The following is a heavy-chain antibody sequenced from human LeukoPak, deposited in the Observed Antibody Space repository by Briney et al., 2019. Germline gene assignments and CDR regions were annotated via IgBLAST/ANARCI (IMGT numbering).Heavy chain of an antibody. CDR1: GFTFSSYA. D-gene: IGHD6-13*01. CDR3: AKDVGYSSSWYYFDY. V-gene: IGHV3-23*01. Sequence: PGGSLRLSCAASGFTFSSYAMSWVRQAPGEGLEWVSAISGSGGSTYYADSVKGRFTISRDNSKNTLYLQMNSLRAEDTAVYYCAKDVGYSSSWYYFDYWGQGTLVTVSS. J-gene: IGHJ4*02. CDR2: ISGSGGST.